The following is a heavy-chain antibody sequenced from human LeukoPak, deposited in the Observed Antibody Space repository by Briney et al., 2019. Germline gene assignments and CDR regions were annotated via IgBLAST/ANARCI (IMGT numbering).Heavy chain of an antibody. CDR3: ARVITVYNVYEEVAEYFQY. J-gene: IGHJ1*01. Sequence: GGSLRLSCAASGFTFSSYWMSWVRLAPGKGLEWVANIKQDGSEKYYVDSVRGRFSISRDNSKNSLYLQMNSLRADDTAVYYCARVITVYNVYEEVAEYFQYWGQGTLVTVSS. CDR2: IKQDGSEK. CDR1: GFTFSSYW. D-gene: IGHD5/OR15-5a*01. V-gene: IGHV3-7*01.